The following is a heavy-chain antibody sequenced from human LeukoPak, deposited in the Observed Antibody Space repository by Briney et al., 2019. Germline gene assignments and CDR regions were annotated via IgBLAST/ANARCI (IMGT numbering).Heavy chain of an antibody. CDR3: ARDRIAVAGSNYYYGMDV. V-gene: IGHV4-59*12. J-gene: IGHJ6*02. Sequence: SETLSLTCTVSGGSISSYYWSWIRQPPGKGLEWIAYISDIGSINYNPSLKSRVTISLDTSKNQFSLKLSSVTAADTAVYYCARDRIAVAGSNYYYGMDVWGQGTTVTVSS. CDR2: ISDIGSI. CDR1: GGSISSYY. D-gene: IGHD6-19*01.